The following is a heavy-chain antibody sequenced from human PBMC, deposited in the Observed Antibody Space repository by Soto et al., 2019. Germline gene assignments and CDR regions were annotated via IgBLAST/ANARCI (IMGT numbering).Heavy chain of an antibody. J-gene: IGHJ4*02. CDR1: GYTLTSHA. V-gene: IGHV1-3*01. Sequence: ASVKVSCKASGYTLTSHAMHWVRQAPGQRLEWMGWINAGHGNTKYSQKLQGRVTITRDTSASTVYMELSSLRSEDTAVYYCARDITIFGVVIISGFDSWGQGTLVTVSS. D-gene: IGHD3-3*01. CDR2: INAGHGNT. CDR3: ARDITIFGVVIISGFDS.